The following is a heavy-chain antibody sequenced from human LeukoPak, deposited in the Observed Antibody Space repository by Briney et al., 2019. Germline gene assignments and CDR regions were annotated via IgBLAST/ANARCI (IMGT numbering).Heavy chain of an antibody. J-gene: IGHJ5*02. CDR3: ARGNIGPDL. Sequence: GGSLRLSCAASGFTFGSSWMHWFRQAPGQGLVWVSCINNDGTNAIYAHSVMGRLSMSRDTPRNTVYLQMNGLRAEDTAVYYCARGNIGPDLWGQGTLVTVSS. D-gene: IGHD1/OR15-1a*01. CDR1: GFTFGSSW. V-gene: IGHV3-74*01. CDR2: INNDGTNA.